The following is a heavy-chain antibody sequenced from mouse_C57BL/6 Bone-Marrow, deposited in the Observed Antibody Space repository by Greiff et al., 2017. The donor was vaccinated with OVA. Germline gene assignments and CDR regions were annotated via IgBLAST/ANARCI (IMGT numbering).Heavy chain of an antibody. CDR3: ARYYYGSSYAWFAY. J-gene: IGHJ3*01. CDR2: ISDGGSYT. Sequence: EVKLVESGGGLVKPGGSLKLSCAASGFTFSSYAMSWVRQTPEKRLEWVATISDGGSYTYYPDNVKGRFTISRDNAKNNLYLQMSHLKSEDTAMYYCARYYYGSSYAWFAYWGQGTLVTVSA. D-gene: IGHD1-1*01. V-gene: IGHV5-4*03. CDR1: GFTFSSYA.